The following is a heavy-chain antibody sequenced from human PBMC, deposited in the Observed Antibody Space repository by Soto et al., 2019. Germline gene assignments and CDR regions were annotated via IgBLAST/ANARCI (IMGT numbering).Heavy chain of an antibody. CDR1: GITVYSNY. Sequence: VQLVESGGDLVQPGGSLRLSCEASGITVYSNYMSWVRQAPGKGLEWVAVIHTGGATYYADSVKGRFVISRDNSKNTVALQMSSLRAEDTAVYYCAREKGTGDWDNFFQHWGQGALVSVSS. CDR2: IHTGGAT. J-gene: IGHJ1*01. CDR3: AREKGTGDWDNFFQH. D-gene: IGHD1-26*01. V-gene: IGHV3-66*01.